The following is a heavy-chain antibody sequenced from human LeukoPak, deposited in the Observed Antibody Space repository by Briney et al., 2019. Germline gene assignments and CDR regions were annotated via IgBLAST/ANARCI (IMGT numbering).Heavy chain of an antibody. CDR2: INPNSGGT. CDR3: AKSRLSSSGSVDY. J-gene: IGHJ4*02. Sequence: ASVKVSCKASGYTFIDYYIQWVRQAPGQGLDWMGWINPNSGGTKYTQKFQGRVTMTRDTSINTAYMELNSLRSDDTAVYYRAKSRLSSSGSVDYWGQGTLVTVSS. D-gene: IGHD3-10*01. V-gene: IGHV1-2*02. CDR1: GYTFIDYY.